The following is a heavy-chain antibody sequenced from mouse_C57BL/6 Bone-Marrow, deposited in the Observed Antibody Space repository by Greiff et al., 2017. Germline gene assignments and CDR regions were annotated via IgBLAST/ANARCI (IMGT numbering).Heavy chain of an antibody. CDR1: GYTFTSYW. D-gene: IGHD1-1*01. CDR2: IDPSDSET. J-gene: IGHJ1*03. V-gene: IGHV1-52*01. CDR3: ARGTTVVATGYFEV. Sequence: QVQLQQPGAELVRPGSSVKLSCKASGYTFTSYWMHWVKQRPIQGLEWIGNIDPSDSETHYNQKFKDKATLTVDKSSSTAYMQLSSLTSEDSAVYYCARGTTVVATGYFEVWGTGTTVTVSS.